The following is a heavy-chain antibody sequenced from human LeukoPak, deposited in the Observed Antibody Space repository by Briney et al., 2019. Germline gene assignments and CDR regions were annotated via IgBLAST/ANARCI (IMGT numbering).Heavy chain of an antibody. CDR3: AKGRCRSSSWYCSRVGTHMDV. D-gene: IGHD6-13*01. Sequence: GRSLRLSCAASGFTFSSYGMHWVRQAPGKGLEWVAVISYDGSNKYYADSVKGRFTISRDNSKNTLYLQMNSLRAEDTAVYYCAKGRCRSSSWYCSRVGTHMDVWGKGTTVTVSS. CDR2: ISYDGSNK. J-gene: IGHJ6*03. CDR1: GFTFSSYG. V-gene: IGHV3-30*18.